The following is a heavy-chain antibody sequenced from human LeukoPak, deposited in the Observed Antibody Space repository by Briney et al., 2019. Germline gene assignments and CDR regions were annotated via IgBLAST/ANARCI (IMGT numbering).Heavy chain of an antibody. V-gene: IGHV3-43*01. D-gene: IGHD5-18*01. J-gene: IGHJ6*04. CDR2: ISWDGGST. Sequence: GGSLRLSCAASGFTFDDYTMHWVRQAPGKGLEWVSLISWDGGSTYYADSVKGRFTISRDNSKNSLYLQMNSLRTEDTALYYCAIGDTAMAPASMGDVWGKGTTVTGSS. CDR3: AIGDTAMAPASMGDV. CDR1: GFTFDDYT.